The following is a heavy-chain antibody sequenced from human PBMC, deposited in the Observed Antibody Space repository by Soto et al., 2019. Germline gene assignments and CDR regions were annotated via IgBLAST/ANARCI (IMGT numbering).Heavy chain of an antibody. Sequence: GGSLRLSCAASGFTFSSYEMNWVRQAPGKGLEWVSYISSSGSTIYYAYSVKGRFTISRDNAKISLYLQMNSLRAEDTAVYYCSRAKGTLVPAAPTWFDPWGQGTLVTGSS. CDR2: ISSSGSTI. CDR3: SRAKGTLVPAAPTWFDP. J-gene: IGHJ5*02. D-gene: IGHD2-2*01. CDR1: GFTFSSYE. V-gene: IGHV3-48*03.